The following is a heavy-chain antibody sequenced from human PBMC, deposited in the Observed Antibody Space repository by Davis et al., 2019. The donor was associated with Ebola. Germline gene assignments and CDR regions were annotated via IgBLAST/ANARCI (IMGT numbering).Heavy chain of an antibody. J-gene: IGHJ4*02. V-gene: IGHV3-23*01. D-gene: IGHD3-22*01. CDR3: VKDSKEITRIVVVGGGSD. CDR1: VITFSSYA. Sequence: GESLKISCTDSVITFSSYAMTWVRQAPGKGLEWVSAISGSGGSTYYADSVKGRFTISRDNSKKTLYLQMNSLRAEDTATYYCVKDSKEITRIVVVGGGSDWGQGTLVTVSS. CDR2: ISGSGGST.